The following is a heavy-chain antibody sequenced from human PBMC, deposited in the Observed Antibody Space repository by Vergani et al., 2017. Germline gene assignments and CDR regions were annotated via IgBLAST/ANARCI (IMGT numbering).Heavy chain of an antibody. CDR2: IFHTGLT. D-gene: IGHD2-15*01. CDR3: ARRDRNCSGGSCYFWFDP. V-gene: IGHV4-38-2*02. CDR1: GYSISRGYF. Sequence: QVQLQESGPGLVKPSETLSLTCSVSGYSISRGYFWGWFRQPPGKGLEWIGNIFHTGLTYRNPSLRSRVAISVDTSRNQFSLKLRSVTAADTAVYYCARRDRNCSGGSCYFWFDPWGQGTLVTVSS. J-gene: IGHJ5*02.